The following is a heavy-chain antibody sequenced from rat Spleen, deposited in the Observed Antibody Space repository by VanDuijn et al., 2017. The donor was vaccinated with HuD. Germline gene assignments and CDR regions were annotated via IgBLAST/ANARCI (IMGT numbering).Heavy chain of an antibody. V-gene: IGHV5-25*01. CDR3: ARHGYGGYSGPFAY. CDR1: GFTFSNHD. D-gene: IGHD1-11*01. CDR2: ISPSGDSA. J-gene: IGHJ3*01. Sequence: EVQLVESGGGLVQPGRSLKLSCAASGFTFSNHDMAWVRQAPTKGLEWVASISPSGDSAYYRDSVKGRFTISRDNAQSTLYLQMDSLRSEDTATYYCARHGYGGYSGPFAYWGQGTLVTVSS.